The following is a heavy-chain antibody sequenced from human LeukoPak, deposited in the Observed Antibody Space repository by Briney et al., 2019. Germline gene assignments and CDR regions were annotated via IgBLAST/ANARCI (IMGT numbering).Heavy chain of an antibody. CDR3: ARVRYYYDSSGYSD. J-gene: IGHJ4*02. V-gene: IGHV4-34*01. CDR1: GGSFSGYY. Sequence: SETLSLTCAVYGGSFSGYYWSWIRQPPGKGLEWIGEINHSGSTNYNPSLKSRVTISVDTSKNQFSLKLSSVTAADTAVYYCARVRYYYDSSGYSDWGQGTLVTVSS. D-gene: IGHD3-22*01. CDR2: INHSGST.